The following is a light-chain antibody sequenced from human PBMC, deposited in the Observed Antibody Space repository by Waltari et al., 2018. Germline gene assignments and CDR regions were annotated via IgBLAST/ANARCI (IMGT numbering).Light chain of an antibody. CDR2: AGS. J-gene: IGKJ1*01. CDR3: QHYNNWPPA. CDR1: QRIVPN. V-gene: IGKV3-15*01. Sequence: EIVMTQSPGTLSVSPGERATLSCRASQRIVPNLAWYQQKPGQAPRLLIYAGSARASDIPARFSGSGSGTEFTLTISSLQSEDFGIYYCQHYNNWPPAFGQGTKVEIK.